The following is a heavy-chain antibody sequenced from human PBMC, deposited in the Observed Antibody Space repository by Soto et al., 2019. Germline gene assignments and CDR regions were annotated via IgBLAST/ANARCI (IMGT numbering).Heavy chain of an antibody. V-gene: IGHV4-59*12. CDR3: ARENAYYDFWRTYYYYGMDV. CDR2: IYHSGST. J-gene: IGHJ6*02. D-gene: IGHD3-3*01. CDR1: GGSISSYY. Sequence: SETLSLTCTVSGGSISSYYWSWIRQPPGKGLEWIGEIYHSGSTNYNPSLKSRVTISVDKSKNQFSLKLSSVTAADTAVYYCARENAYYDFWRTYYYYGMDVWGQGTTVTVSS.